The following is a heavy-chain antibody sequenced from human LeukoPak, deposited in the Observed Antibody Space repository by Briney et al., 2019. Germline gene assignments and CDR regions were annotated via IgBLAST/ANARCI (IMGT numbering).Heavy chain of an antibody. J-gene: IGHJ4*02. CDR2: ISGSGGST. V-gene: IGHV3-23*01. CDR3: ATADWFSFDF. CDR1: GITFSSYA. Sequence: PGGSLRLSCAASGITFSSYAMSWVRQAPGKGLEWVSAISGSGGSTYYADSVKGRFTISRDNSKNTLYLQMSGLRAEDTAVYFCATADWFSFDFWGQGTLVTVSS. D-gene: IGHD3-9*01.